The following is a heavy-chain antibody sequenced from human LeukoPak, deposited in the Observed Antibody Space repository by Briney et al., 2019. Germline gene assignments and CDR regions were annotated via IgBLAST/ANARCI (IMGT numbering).Heavy chain of an antibody. CDR2: IRSKAYGGTT. CDR1: GFTFGDYA. V-gene: IGHV3-49*03. J-gene: IGHJ4*02. D-gene: IGHD2-15*01. CDR3: TRGGIVVVITAIHY. Sequence: GGSLRLSCTASGFTFGDYAMSWFRQAPGKGLEWVGFIRSKAYGGTTEYAASVKGRFTISRDDSKSIAYLHMNSLKTEDTAVYYCTRGGIVVVITAIHYWGQGTLVTVSS.